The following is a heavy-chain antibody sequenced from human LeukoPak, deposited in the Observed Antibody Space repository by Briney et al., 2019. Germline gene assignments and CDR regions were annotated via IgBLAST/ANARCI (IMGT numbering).Heavy chain of an antibody. CDR1: GYTFTSYA. V-gene: IGHV1-69*13. Sequence: SVKVSCKASGYTFTSYAISWVRQAPGQGLEWMGGIIPIFGTANYAQKFQGRVTITADESTSTAYMELSSLRSEDTAVYYCARAVTIFAYYYGMDVWGQGTTVTVSS. D-gene: IGHD3-3*01. CDR2: IIPIFGTA. CDR3: ARAVTIFAYYYGMDV. J-gene: IGHJ6*02.